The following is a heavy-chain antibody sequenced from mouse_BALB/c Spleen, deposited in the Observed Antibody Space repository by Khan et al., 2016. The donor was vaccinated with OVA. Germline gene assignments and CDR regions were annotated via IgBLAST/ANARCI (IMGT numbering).Heavy chain of an antibody. CDR3: SRRGLRGGFDY. J-gene: IGHJ2*01. V-gene: IGHV1-4*01. Sequence: QVQLKQSGPELAKPAPSLSMSCKASGYTFINYWILWVKQRPGQGLEWIGYINPNTGYTEYNPNFKDKATLTADTSYNTSFMQMSCLTSEDTAVYSCSRRGLRGGFDYWGQGTTLTVAA. CDR1: GYTFINYW. CDR2: INPNTGYT.